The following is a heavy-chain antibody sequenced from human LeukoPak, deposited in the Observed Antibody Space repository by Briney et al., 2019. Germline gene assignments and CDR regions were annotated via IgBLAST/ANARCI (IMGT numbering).Heavy chain of an antibody. D-gene: IGHD4-17*01. CDR1: SGSINSYY. J-gene: IGHJ4*02. CDR3: ARHADYGDYEVFDY. V-gene: IGHV4-59*08. CDR2: IYYSGST. Sequence: PSETLSLTCTVSSGSINSYYWSWIRQPPGKGLEWIGYIYYSGSTNYNPSLKSRVTISVDTSKNQFSLKLSSVTAADTAVYYCARHADYGDYEVFDYWGQGTLVTVSS.